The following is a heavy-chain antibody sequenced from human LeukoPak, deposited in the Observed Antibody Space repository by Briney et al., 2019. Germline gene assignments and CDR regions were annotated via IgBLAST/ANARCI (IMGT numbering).Heavy chain of an antibody. CDR1: GYTFTSYD. CDR3: ARKGFDY. Sequence: SVKVSCKASGYTFTSYDINWVRQAPGQGLEWMGRIIPIFGTANYAQKFQGRVTITTDESTSTAYMELSSLRSEDTAVYYCARKGFDYWGQGTLVTVSS. V-gene: IGHV1-69*05. CDR2: IIPIFGTA. J-gene: IGHJ4*02.